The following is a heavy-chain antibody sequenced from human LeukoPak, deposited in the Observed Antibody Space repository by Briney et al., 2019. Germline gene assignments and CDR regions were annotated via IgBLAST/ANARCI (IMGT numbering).Heavy chain of an antibody. V-gene: IGHV4-4*02. D-gene: IGHD3-9*01. CDR3: GKTDIYFNPIDY. CDR2: IHRDGRT. Sequence: SETLSLTCAVSGVSISSSEWWIWVRPPPGQGLEWIGEIHRDGRTRYNPSLKSRVTMSMDYSKSQFSLSVTSVTAADTAIYYCGKTDIYFNPIDYWGPGSLVTVSS. J-gene: IGHJ4*02. CDR1: GVSISSSEW.